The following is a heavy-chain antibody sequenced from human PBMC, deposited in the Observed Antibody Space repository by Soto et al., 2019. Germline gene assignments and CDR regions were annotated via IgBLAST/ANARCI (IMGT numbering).Heavy chain of an antibody. J-gene: IGHJ4*02. Sequence: GGSLRLSCAASGFTVTGNYMSWVRQAPGKGLEWVSLIYGGGSTYYADSVKGRFTISRDNSKNTLYLQMNSLRAEDTAVYFCARTPNGVIHYYVGQYFDSWGQGTLVTVSS. V-gene: IGHV3-53*01. CDR3: ARTPNGVIHYYVGQYFDS. D-gene: IGHD2-8*01. CDR2: IYGGGST. CDR1: GFTVTGNY.